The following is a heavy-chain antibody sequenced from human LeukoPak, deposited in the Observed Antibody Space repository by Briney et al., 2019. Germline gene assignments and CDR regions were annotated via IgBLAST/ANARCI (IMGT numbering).Heavy chain of an antibody. CDR1: GYIFTSYY. V-gene: IGHV1-46*01. D-gene: IGHD6-13*01. CDR3: ARDGKQLVRWWFAP. J-gene: IGHJ5*02. CDR2: INPSGGST. Sequence: ASVKVSCKASGYIFTSYYMHWVRQAPGQGLEWMGIINPSGGSTSYAQKFQGRVTMTRDTPTSTVYMEVSSLRSEDTAVYYCARDGKQLVRWWFAPWGQGTLVTVSS.